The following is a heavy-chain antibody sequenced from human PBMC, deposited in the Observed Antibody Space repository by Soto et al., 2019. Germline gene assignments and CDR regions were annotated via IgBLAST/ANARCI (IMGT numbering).Heavy chain of an antibody. Sequence: EVQLVASGGGLVQPGGSPRLSCAASGFTFSGSWMHWVRQAPGKGLVWVSRINGDGSGTSYADFVKGRFTISRDNAKNTLFLQMNVLRAEDTAVYYCARGIFGSGTANDYWGQGTLVTVSS. V-gene: IGHV3-74*01. CDR3: ARGIFGSGTANDY. D-gene: IGHD3-10*01. J-gene: IGHJ4*02. CDR2: INGDGSGT. CDR1: GFTFSGSW.